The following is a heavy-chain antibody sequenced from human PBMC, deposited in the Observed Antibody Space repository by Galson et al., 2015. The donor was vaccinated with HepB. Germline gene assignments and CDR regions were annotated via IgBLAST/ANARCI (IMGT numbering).Heavy chain of an antibody. Sequence: SLRLSCAASGFTFSSYAMNWVRQAPGKGLEYVSAISSNGGSTYYADPVKGRFTISRDNSKNTLYLQMSSLRAEDTAVYYCVKGRIVVVPAPFDYWGQGTLVTVSS. V-gene: IGHV3-64D*06. CDR1: GFTFSSYA. CDR3: VKGRIVVVPAPFDY. CDR2: ISSNGGST. D-gene: IGHD2-2*01. J-gene: IGHJ4*02.